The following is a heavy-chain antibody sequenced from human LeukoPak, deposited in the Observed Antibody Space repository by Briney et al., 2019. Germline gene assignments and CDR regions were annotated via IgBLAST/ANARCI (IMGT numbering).Heavy chain of an antibody. Sequence: GGSLRLSCAASGFTFDDYGMSWVRQAPGKGLEWVSSISSSCSYIYYADSVKGRFTISRDNAKNSLYLQMNSLRAEDTAVYYCQVVAAFVFGDYWGQGTLVTVSS. D-gene: IGHD2-15*01. CDR3: QVVAAFVFGDY. CDR2: ISSSCSYI. CDR1: GFTFDDYG. J-gene: IGHJ4*02. V-gene: IGHV3-21*01.